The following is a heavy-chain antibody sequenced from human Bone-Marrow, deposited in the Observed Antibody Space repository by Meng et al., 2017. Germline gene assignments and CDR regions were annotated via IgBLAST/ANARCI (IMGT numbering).Heavy chain of an antibody. V-gene: IGHV4-30-4*01. J-gene: IGHJ4*02. Sequence: QVQLQESSPRLVKPSQTLSLTFTVSGGSISSGDYYWSWIRQPPGKGLEWIGYIYYSGSTYYNPSLKSRVTISVDTSKNQFSLKLSSVTAADTAVYYCARGYSGSLYADYWGQGTLVTVSS. CDR1: GGSISSGDYY. D-gene: IGHD1-26*01. CDR3: ARGYSGSLYADY. CDR2: IYYSGST.